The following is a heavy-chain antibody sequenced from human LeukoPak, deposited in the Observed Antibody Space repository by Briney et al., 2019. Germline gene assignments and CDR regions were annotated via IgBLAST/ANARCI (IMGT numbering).Heavy chain of an antibody. J-gene: IGHJ4*02. CDR2: VSGVGDVT. V-gene: IGHV3-23*01. CDR3: AKDRHTGSYLGGYY. Sequence: GGSLRLSCAASGFTVSSSFIYWVRRAPGKRLEWVSSVSGVGDVTYYVDSVRGRFTISRDNSKNAVYLQLNSLRVEDTAIYYCAKDRHTGSYLGGYYWGQGTLVTVSS. D-gene: IGHD1-26*01. CDR1: GFTVSSSF.